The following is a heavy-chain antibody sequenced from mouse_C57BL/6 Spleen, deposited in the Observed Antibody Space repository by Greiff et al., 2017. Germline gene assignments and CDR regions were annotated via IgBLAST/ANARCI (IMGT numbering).Heavy chain of an antibody. D-gene: IGHD2-3*01. CDR2: ISDGGSYT. J-gene: IGHJ4*01. Sequence: EVQGVESGGGLVKPGGSLKLSCAASGFTFSSYAMSWVRQTPEKRLEWVATISDGGSYTYYPDNVKGRFTISRDNAKNNLYLQMSHLKSEDTAMYYCARSYDGYYGYAMDYWGQGTSVTVSS. CDR1: GFTFSSYA. V-gene: IGHV5-4*01. CDR3: ARSYDGYYGYAMDY.